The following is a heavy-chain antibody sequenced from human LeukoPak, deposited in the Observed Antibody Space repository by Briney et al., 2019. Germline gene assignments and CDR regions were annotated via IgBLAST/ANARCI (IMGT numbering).Heavy chain of an antibody. Sequence: GGSLRLSCVASGFTFSSCCMIWVHQAPGKGLEWLANIKQDESETHYVDSVKGRFAISRDNAKNSVYLHMSSLRVEDTAVYYCARVESGNSCYRAVDYWGQGTLVTVSS. CDR2: IKQDESET. J-gene: IGHJ4*02. V-gene: IGHV3-7*01. CDR3: ARVESGNSCYRAVDY. CDR1: GFTFSSCC. D-gene: IGHD2-2*01.